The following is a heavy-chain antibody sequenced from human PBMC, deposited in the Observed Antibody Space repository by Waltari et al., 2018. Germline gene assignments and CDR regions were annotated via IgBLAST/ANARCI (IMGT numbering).Heavy chain of an antibody. CDR3: ARIVAARPGYYYDY. J-gene: IGHJ4*02. Sequence: EVQLVESGGGLVQPGGSLRLSCAASGFTFSTYWMTWVRQAPGKVLEWVANIKRDATDKNYVDSVMGRFTIARDNPKNSLYLQMNSLRAEDTAVYYCARIVAARPGYYYDYWGQGTPVTVSS. D-gene: IGHD1-26*01. CDR2: IKRDATDK. V-gene: IGHV3-7*01. CDR1: GFTFSTYW.